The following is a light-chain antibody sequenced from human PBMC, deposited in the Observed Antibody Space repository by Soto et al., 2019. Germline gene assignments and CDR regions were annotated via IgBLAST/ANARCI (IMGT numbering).Light chain of an antibody. CDR1: QGISNY. Sequence: DIQMTQSPSSLSASVGDRVTTTCRASQGISNYLAWYQQKPRKVPKLLIYAATTLQSGFPSRFSGSGSGTDVTLTISSLQPEDVATYYCQKYNSVPLTFGGGTKVEIK. CDR2: AAT. J-gene: IGKJ4*01. V-gene: IGKV1-27*01. CDR3: QKYNSVPLT.